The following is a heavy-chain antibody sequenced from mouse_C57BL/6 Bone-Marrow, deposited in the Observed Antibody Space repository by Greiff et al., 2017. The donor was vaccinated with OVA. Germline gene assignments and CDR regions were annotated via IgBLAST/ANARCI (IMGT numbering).Heavy chain of an antibody. V-gene: IGHV10-3*01. CDR3: VGEGNYFGY. J-gene: IGHJ2*01. CDR2: IRSKSSNYAT. Sequence: EAGGGLVQPKGSLNLSCAASGFTFNTYAMHWARQAPGKGLEWVARIRSKSSNYATYYADSVKDRFTISRDDSQSMLYLQMNNLKTEDTAVYYCVGEGNYFGYWGQGTTLTVSS. CDR1: GFTFNTYA.